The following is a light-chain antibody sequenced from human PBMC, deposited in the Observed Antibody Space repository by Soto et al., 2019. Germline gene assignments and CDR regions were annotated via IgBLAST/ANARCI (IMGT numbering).Light chain of an antibody. V-gene: IGLV2-14*01. J-gene: IGLJ2*01. CDR3: SSSTSTTTLL. Sequence: SVLTQPASVSGSPGQSITISCTGTSSDVGVFNYVSWYQHHPGNAPKLIIYAASNRPPGVSNRFSGSKSGNTASLTISGLQAEDEAEYYCSSSTSTTTLLFGGGTKLTVL. CDR1: SSDVGVFNY. CDR2: AAS.